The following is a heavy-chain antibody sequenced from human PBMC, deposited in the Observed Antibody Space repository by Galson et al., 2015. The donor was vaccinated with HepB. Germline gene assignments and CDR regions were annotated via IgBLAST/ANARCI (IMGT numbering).Heavy chain of an antibody. CDR3: AIYDILSGVFHY. J-gene: IGHJ4*02. D-gene: IGHD3-9*01. V-gene: IGHV1-69*06. CDR1: GRTFNNYA. Sequence: SVKVSCKASGRTFNNYAVSWVRQAPGQGLEWMGGIIPIFGTTYYPQKFQDRAAITADNYTSTAYMELSSLRSEDTAVYYCAIYDILSGVFHYWGQGTLVTVSS. CDR2: IIPIFGTT.